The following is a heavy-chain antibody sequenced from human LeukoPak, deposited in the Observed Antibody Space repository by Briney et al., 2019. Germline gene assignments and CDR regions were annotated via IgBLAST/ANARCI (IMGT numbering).Heavy chain of an antibody. Sequence: GGSLRLSCAASGFTFSSYGMHWVRQAPGEGLEWVAFIRYDGSNKYYADSVKGRFTISRDNAKNTLYLQMNSLRAEDTAVYYCATGKNSGSYYGDYWGQGTLVTVSS. CDR3: ATGKNSGSYYGDY. D-gene: IGHD1-26*01. CDR2: IRYDGSNK. J-gene: IGHJ4*02. CDR1: GFTFSSYG. V-gene: IGHV3-30*02.